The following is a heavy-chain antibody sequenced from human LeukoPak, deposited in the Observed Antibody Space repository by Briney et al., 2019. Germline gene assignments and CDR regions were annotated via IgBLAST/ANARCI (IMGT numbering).Heavy chain of an antibody. V-gene: IGHV3-66*01. CDR2: IYRGGST. J-gene: IGHJ1*01. CDR3: ATYSSLNRREFQF. CDR1: GFTVSSNY. Sequence: GGSLRLSCAASGFTVSSNYMSWVRQAPGKGLEWVSVIYRGGSTYYADSVKGRFTISRDNSKNTLYLQMNSLSAEDTAVYYCATYSSLNRREFQFWGQGTLLTVSS. D-gene: IGHD3-22*01.